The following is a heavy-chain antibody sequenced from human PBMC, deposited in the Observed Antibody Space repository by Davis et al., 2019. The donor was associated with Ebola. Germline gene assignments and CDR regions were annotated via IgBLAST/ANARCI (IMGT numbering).Heavy chain of an antibody. D-gene: IGHD6-6*01. Sequence: SETLSLTCAVYGESFSGYFWAWIRQPPGKGLEWIGEINHSGSTNYNPSLKSRVTISVDTSKNQFSLKLSSVTAADTAVYYCARLRRGSSVDYWGQGTLVTVSS. J-gene: IGHJ4*02. CDR3: ARLRRGSSVDY. V-gene: IGHV4-34*01. CDR2: INHSGST. CDR1: GESFSGYF.